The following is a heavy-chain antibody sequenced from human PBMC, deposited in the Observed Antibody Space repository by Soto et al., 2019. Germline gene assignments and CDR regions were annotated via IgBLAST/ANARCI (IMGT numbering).Heavy chain of an antibody. V-gene: IGHV4-39*01. CDR2: IYYSGST. D-gene: IGHD2-2*01. Sequence: QLQLQESGPGLVKPSETLSLTCTVSGGSISSSSYYWGWIRQPPGKGLEWIGSIYYSGSTYYNPSLKSRVTISVDTSKNQFSLKLSSVTAADTAVYYCARHGRAAARSFYFDYWGQGTLVTVSS. CDR3: ARHGRAAARSFYFDY. J-gene: IGHJ4*02. CDR1: GGSISSSSYY.